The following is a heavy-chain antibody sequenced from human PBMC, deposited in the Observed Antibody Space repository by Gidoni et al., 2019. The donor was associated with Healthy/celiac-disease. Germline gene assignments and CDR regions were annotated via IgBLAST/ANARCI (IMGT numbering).Heavy chain of an antibody. V-gene: IGHV4-34*01. CDR2: INHSGST. CDR3: ARFLRELAYYYCGMDV. CDR1: GGSFSGYY. Sequence: QVQLQQWGAGLLKPSETLSLTCAVYGGSFSGYYWSWLRQPPGKGLEWMGEINHSGSTNYNPSLNSRVTISVDTSKNQCSLKLSSVTAADTAVYYCARFLRELAYYYCGMDVWGQGTTVTVSS. J-gene: IGHJ6*02. D-gene: IGHD3-10*01.